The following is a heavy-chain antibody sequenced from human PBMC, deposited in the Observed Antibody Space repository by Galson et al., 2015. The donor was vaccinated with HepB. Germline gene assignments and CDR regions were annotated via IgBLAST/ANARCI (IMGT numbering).Heavy chain of an antibody. CDR2: ITSSSDTA. CDR3: ARGPSSAILLGPNWSDP. J-gene: IGHJ5*02. Sequence: SLRLSCAVSGFAFRAYNMNWVRQAPGEGLEWISYITSSSDTAYYADSVKGRFTVSRDNAKNSLFLQMDSLRAEDTAVYYCARGPSSAILLGPNWSDPRGQGTLVTVPS. V-gene: IGHV3-48*01. CDR1: GFAFRAYN. D-gene: IGHD6-19*01.